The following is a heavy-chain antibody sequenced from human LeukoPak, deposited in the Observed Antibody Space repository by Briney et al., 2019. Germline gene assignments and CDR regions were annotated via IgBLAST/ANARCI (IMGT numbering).Heavy chain of an antibody. J-gene: IGHJ2*01. CDR3: ATPIWVAPATHYWYFDL. D-gene: IGHD2-15*01. CDR2: FDPEDGET. V-gene: IGHV1-24*01. Sequence: GASVKVSCKISGYTLTELSMHWVRQAPGKGLEWMGGFDPEDGETIYAQKFQGRVTMTEDTSTDTAYMELSSLRSEDTAVYYCATPIWVAPATHYWYFDLWGRGTLVTVSS. CDR1: GYTLTELS.